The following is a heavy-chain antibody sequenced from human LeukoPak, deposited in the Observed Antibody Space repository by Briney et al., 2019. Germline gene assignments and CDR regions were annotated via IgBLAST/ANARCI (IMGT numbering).Heavy chain of an antibody. CDR3: ARDRINMMVLGHDSGLDC. CDR2: VSYDGGHK. Sequence: GGALRLSCVGSGFSLSDDGIHWVRQAPGKGLEWVAVVSYDGGHKYYADSVKGRFTISRDTSSETVSLQMTRLRVEDTALYYCARDRINMMVLGHDSGLDCWGQGTLVTVSS. V-gene: IGHV3-30*03. J-gene: IGHJ4*02. D-gene: IGHD3-22*01. CDR1: GFSLSDDG.